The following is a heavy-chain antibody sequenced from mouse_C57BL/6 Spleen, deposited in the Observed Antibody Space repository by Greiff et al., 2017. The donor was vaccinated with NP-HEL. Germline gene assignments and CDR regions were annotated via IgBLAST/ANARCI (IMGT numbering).Heavy chain of an antibody. D-gene: IGHD3-3*01. CDR1: GYTFTSYW. CDR3: ARRETGTGAMDY. J-gene: IGHJ4*01. CDR2: INPSNGGT. Sequence: QVQLQQPGTELVKPGASVKLSCKASGYTFTSYWMHWVKQRPGQGLEWIGNINPSNGGTNYNEKFKSKATLTVNKSSSTAYMQLSSLTAEDSAVYYCARRETGTGAMDYWGQGTSVTVSS. V-gene: IGHV1-53*01.